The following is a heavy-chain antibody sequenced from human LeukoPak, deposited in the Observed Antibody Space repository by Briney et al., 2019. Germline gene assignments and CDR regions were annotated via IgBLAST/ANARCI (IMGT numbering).Heavy chain of an antibody. V-gene: IGHV3-21*01. D-gene: IGHD4-17*01. CDR2: ISSSSSYI. J-gene: IGHJ4*02. CDR1: GFTFGDYL. CDR3: ATFSTTGDDY. Sequence: PGRSLRLSCTASGFTFGDYLMSWFRQAPGKGLEWVSSISSSSSYIYYADSVKGRFTISRDNAKNSLYLQMNSLRAEDTAVYYCATFSTTGDDYWGQGTLVTVSS.